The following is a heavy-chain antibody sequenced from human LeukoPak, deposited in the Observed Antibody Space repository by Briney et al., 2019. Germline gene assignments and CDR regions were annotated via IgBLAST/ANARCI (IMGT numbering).Heavy chain of an antibody. Sequence: PGGSLRLSCAASGFTFSSYWMSWVRQAPGKGLEWVANIKQDGSEKYYVDSVKGRFTISRDNAKNSLYLQMNSLRAEDTAVYYCARGGASGSYYVFGFDYWGQGTLVTVSS. CDR3: ARGGASGSYYVFGFDY. CDR2: IKQDGSEK. V-gene: IGHV3-7*01. D-gene: IGHD1-26*01. J-gene: IGHJ4*02. CDR1: GFTFSSYW.